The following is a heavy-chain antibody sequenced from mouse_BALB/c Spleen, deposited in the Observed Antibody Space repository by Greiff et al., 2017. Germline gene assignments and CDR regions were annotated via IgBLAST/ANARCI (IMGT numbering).Heavy chain of an antibody. D-gene: IGHD2-4*01. Sequence: QVQLQQPGAELVKPGASVKMSCKASGYTFTSYNMHWVKQTPGQGLEWIGAIYPGNGDTSYNQKFKGKATLTADKSSSTAYMQLSSLTSEDSAVYYCARTQDDFYWYFDVWGAGTTVTVSS. CDR1: GYTFTSYN. J-gene: IGHJ1*01. CDR3: ARTQDDFYWYFDV. CDR2: IYPGNGDT. V-gene: IGHV1-12*01.